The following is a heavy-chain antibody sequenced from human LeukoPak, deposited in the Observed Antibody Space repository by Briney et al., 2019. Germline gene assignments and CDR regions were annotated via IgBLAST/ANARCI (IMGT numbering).Heavy chain of an antibody. CDR2: ISYDGSNK. Sequence: PGGSLRLSCAASGFTFSSYAMHWVRQAPGKGLEWVAVISYDGSNKYYADSVKGRFTISRDNSKNTLYLQMNSLRAEDTAVYYCAKEGGGYYYDSSGSFDYWGQGTLVTVSS. D-gene: IGHD3-22*01. CDR1: GFTFSSYA. J-gene: IGHJ4*02. CDR3: AKEGGGYYYDSSGSFDY. V-gene: IGHV3-30*04.